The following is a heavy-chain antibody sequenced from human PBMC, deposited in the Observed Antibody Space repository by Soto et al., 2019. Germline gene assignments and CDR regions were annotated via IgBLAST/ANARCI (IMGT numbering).Heavy chain of an antibody. J-gene: IGHJ6*02. Sequence: PSETLSLTCTVSGGSISSGGYYWSWIRQHPGKGLEWIGYIYYSGSTYYNPSLKSRVTISVDTSKNQFSLKLSSVTAADTAVYYCARGLKDDFWSGYYPIYYGMDVWGQGTTVTVSS. CDR1: GGSISSGGYY. V-gene: IGHV4-31*03. D-gene: IGHD3-3*01. CDR2: IYYSGST. CDR3: ARGLKDDFWSGYYPIYYGMDV.